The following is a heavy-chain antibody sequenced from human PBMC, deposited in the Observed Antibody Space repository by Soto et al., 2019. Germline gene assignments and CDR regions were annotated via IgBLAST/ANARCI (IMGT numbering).Heavy chain of an antibody. D-gene: IGHD2-2*01. V-gene: IGHV1-18*01. Sequence: ASVKVSCKTSGYTFSNYGITWVRQAPGQPLEWLGWISLYSDGTNYAQKFQGRVSMTTDTSTTTAYMELRSLRSDDTAVYYCERVEPVAEAWFGTLGQGNLVPVS. CDR1: GYTFSNYG. CDR3: ERVEPVAEAWFGT. J-gene: IGHJ5*02. CDR2: ISLYSDGT.